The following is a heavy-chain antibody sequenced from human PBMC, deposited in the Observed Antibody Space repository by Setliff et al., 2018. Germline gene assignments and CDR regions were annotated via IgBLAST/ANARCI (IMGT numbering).Heavy chain of an antibody. CDR1: GASVSNVNYY. CDR2: IYAGEAT. CDR3: ARAIVVVPPNALKVYFDH. J-gene: IGHJ4*02. V-gene: IGHV4-61*03. D-gene: IGHD2-2*01. Sequence: SETLSLTCSVSGASVSNVNYYWGWIRQPPGKGLEWIGSIYAGEATYYNPSLESQVVISVDSSKKRFSLKVSSVTAADTAVYYCARAIVVVPPNALKVYFDHWGPGVQVTVSS.